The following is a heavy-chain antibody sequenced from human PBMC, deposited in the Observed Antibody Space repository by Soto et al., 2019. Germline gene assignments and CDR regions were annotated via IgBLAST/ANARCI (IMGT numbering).Heavy chain of an antibody. CDR3: ARDEGYYGSGSYYPLDYYYYSGMDV. CDR1: GYTFTGYY. J-gene: IGHJ6*02. Sequence: GASVKVSCKASGYTFTGYYMRWVRQAPGQGLEWMGWINPNSGGTNYAQKFQGWVTMTRDTSISTAYMELSRLRSDDTAVYYCARDEGYYGSGSYYPLDYYYYSGMDVWGQGTTVTVSS. CDR2: INPNSGGT. D-gene: IGHD3-10*01. V-gene: IGHV1-2*04.